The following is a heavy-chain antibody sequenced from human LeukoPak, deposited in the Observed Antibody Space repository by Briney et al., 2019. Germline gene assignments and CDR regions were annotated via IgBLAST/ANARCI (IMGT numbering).Heavy chain of an antibody. Sequence: GRSLRLSCEVSGFTFSSNAMHWVRQAPGKGLEWVAVISYDGSNKNFADSVKGRFTVSRDNSKHTLYLHMNSLGSDDTAMYYCATGGKFDFWSGYHIDNWGQGTLVTVSS. J-gene: IGHJ4*02. CDR2: ISYDGSNK. D-gene: IGHD3-3*01. CDR3: ATGGKFDFWSGYHIDN. V-gene: IGHV3-30*04. CDR1: GFTFSSNA.